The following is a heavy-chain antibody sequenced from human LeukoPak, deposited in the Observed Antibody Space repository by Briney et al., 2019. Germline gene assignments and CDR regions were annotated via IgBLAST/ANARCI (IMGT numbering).Heavy chain of an antibody. CDR1: GFTFSSYW. CDR2: INSGGSST. Sequence: PGGSLRLSCAASGFTFSSYWMHWVRQAPGKGLVWVSRINSGGSSTSYADSVKGRFTISRDNAKNTLYLQMNSLRAEDTAVYYCARDRFDFWSGYFSNNWFDPWGQGTLVTVSS. J-gene: IGHJ5*02. D-gene: IGHD3-3*01. CDR3: ARDRFDFWSGYFSNNWFDP. V-gene: IGHV3-74*01.